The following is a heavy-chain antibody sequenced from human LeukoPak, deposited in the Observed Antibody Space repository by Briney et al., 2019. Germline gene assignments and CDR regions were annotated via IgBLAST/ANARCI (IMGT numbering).Heavy chain of an antibody. D-gene: IGHD2-8*02. CDR3: ARLLAGCPGGRCRAHFDY. CDR2: MYFIGST. Sequence: PSETLSLTCSVSGDSLSNNYWSWMRQPPGKGLEWIGYMYFIGSTNYNPSLKCRVTMSVDTSKKQFSLTLSSVTAADTAVYYCARLLAGCPGGRCRAHFDYWGQGTLVTVSS. J-gene: IGHJ4*02. V-gene: IGHV4-59*01. CDR1: GDSLSNNY.